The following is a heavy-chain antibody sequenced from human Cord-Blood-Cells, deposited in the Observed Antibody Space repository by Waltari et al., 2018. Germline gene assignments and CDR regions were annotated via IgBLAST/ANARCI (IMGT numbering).Heavy chain of an antibody. V-gene: IGHV4-30-2*01. D-gene: IGHD7-27*01. Sequence: QLQLQESGSGLVKPSQTLSLTCAGSGGPISSGCYPWAWIRQPPGKGLEWIGDISHSGSTYYNPSLKSRVTISVDRSKNQFSLKLSSVTAADTAVYYCARELGYYFDYWGQGTLVTVSS. CDR3: ARELGYYFDY. J-gene: IGHJ4*02. CDR1: GGPISSGCYP. CDR2: ISHSGST.